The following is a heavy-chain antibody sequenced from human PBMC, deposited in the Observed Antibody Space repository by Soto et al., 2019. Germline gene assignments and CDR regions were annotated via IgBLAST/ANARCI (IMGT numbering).Heavy chain of an antibody. Sequence: PGGSLRLSCAASGFTFSSYSMSWVRQAPGKGLEWVSSISSSSSYIYYADSVKGRFTISRDNAKNSLYLQMNSLRAEDTAVYYCAREEYYDFCSGYSHADFDTWGQENMLTVSS. J-gene: IGHJ4*03. V-gene: IGHV3-21*01. CDR1: GFTFSSYS. CDR2: ISSSSSYI. CDR3: AREEYYDFCSGYSHADFDT. D-gene: IGHD3-3*01.